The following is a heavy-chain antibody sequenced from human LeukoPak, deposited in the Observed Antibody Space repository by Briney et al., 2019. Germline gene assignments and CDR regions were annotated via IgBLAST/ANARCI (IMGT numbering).Heavy chain of an antibody. CDR1: GGTFSSYA. CDR2: ISAYSGNT. CDR3: ARKYGDYDY. D-gene: IGHD4-17*01. J-gene: IGHJ4*02. V-gene: IGHV1-18*01. Sequence: ASVKVSCKASGGTFSSYAISWVRQAPGQGLEWMGWISAYSGNTNYAQKLQGRVTMTTDTSTSTAYMELTSLRSDDTAVYYCARKYGDYDYWGQGTLVTVSS.